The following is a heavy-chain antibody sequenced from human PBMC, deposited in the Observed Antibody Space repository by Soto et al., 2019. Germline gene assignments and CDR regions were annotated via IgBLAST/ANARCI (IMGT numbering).Heavy chain of an antibody. Sequence: VLLEQSGPEVKKPGASVNVSCKASGYSFNNYGLAWVRQAPGQGLEWLGWIGPYNLNANYAQKFQGRVTVTTDSSTRTAYMERRSLRSDDTAVYYCARDMYERPEGAGIRHWFDPWGQGTLVTVSS. CDR3: ARDMYERPEGAGIRHWFDP. V-gene: IGHV1-18*04. CDR2: IGPYNLNA. J-gene: IGHJ5*02. CDR1: GYSFNNYG. D-gene: IGHD1-26*01.